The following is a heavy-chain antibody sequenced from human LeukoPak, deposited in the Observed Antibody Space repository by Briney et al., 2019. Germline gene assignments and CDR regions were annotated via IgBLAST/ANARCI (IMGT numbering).Heavy chain of an antibody. Sequence: GGSLRLSCTASGFTFGDYAMSWVRQAPGKGLEWVGFIRSKAYGGTTEFAASVKGRFTISRDDSKSIAYLQMNSLKTEDTAVYYCTRGGILRLGELSLDYWGQGTLVTVSS. CDR2: IRSKAYGGTT. CDR3: TRGGILRLGELSLDY. CDR1: GFTFGDYA. D-gene: IGHD3-16*02. V-gene: IGHV3-49*04. J-gene: IGHJ4*02.